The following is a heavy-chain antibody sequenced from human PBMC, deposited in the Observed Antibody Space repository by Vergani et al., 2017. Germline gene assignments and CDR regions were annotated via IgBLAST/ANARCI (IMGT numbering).Heavy chain of an antibody. V-gene: IGHV3-23*04. CDR2: ISGSGGST. CDR3: AKVPYCSSTSCYPDDY. Sequence: EVQLVESGGGLVKPGGSLRLSCAASGFTFSSYAMSWVRQAPGKGLEWVSAISGSGGSTYYADSVKGRFTISRDNSKNTLYLQMNSLRAEDTAVYYCAKVPYCSSTSCYPDDYWGQGTLVTVSS. J-gene: IGHJ4*02. D-gene: IGHD2-2*01. CDR1: GFTFSSYA.